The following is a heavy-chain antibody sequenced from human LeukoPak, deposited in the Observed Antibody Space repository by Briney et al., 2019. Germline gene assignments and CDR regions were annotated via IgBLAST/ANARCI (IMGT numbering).Heavy chain of an antibody. V-gene: IGHV1-2*02. CDR2: INPNSGGT. CDR1: GYTFTGYY. Sequence: ASVKVSCKASGYTFTGYYMHWVRQAPGQGLEWMGWINPNSGGTNYAQKFQGRVTMTRDTSIGTAYMELSRLRSDDTAVYYCARESIYRTHYYYYGMDVWGQGTTVTVSS. J-gene: IGHJ6*02. CDR3: ARESIYRTHYYYYGMDV. D-gene: IGHD3-3*02.